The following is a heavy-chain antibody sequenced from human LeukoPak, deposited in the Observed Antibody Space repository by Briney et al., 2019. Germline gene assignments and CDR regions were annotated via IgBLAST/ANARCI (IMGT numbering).Heavy chain of an antibody. D-gene: IGHD3-10*01. J-gene: IGHJ3*02. CDR1: GFTFSHYA. CDR3: AKDLGSESWSGAFDI. V-gene: IGHV3-23*01. Sequence: GGSLRLSCAASGFTFSHYAMSWVRQTPGKGLEWVSTIKARGYNTYYADSVKGRFTISRDNSKNTLYLQMNSLRAEDTAVYYCAKDLGSESWSGAFDIWGQGTMVTVSS. CDR2: IKARGYNT.